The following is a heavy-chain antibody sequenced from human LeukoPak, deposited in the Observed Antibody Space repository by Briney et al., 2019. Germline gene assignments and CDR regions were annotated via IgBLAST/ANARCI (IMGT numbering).Heavy chain of an antibody. CDR3: ARRRSSGDQPYGMDV. V-gene: IGHV3-30*02. J-gene: IGHJ6*02. CDR1: GFTFSSYG. D-gene: IGHD2-15*01. Sequence: PGGSLRLSCAASGFTFSSYGMHWVRQAPGKGLEWVAFIRYDGSNKYYADSVKGRFTISRDNAKNSLYLQMNSLRAEDTAVYYCARRRSSGDQPYGMDVWGQGTTVTVSS. CDR2: IRYDGSNK.